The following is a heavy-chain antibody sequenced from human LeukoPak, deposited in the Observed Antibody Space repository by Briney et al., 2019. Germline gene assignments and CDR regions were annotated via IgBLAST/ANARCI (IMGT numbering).Heavy chain of an antibody. Sequence: ASVKVSCKASGYTFTGYYMHWVRQAPGQGLEWMGWINPNSGGTNYAQKFQGRVTMTRDTSISTAYMELSRLRSDDTAVYYCARASRYYDILTGPRVLDYWGQGTLVTVSS. J-gene: IGHJ4*02. D-gene: IGHD3-9*01. CDR1: GYTFTGYY. V-gene: IGHV1-2*02. CDR3: ARASRYYDILTGPRVLDY. CDR2: INPNSGGT.